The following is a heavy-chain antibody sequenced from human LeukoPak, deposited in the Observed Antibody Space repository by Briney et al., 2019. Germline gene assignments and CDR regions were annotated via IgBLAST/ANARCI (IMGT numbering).Heavy chain of an antibody. D-gene: IGHD3-22*01. V-gene: IGHV5-51*01. CDR1: GYSFTSYW. J-gene: IGHJ4*02. Sequence: GESLKISCKGSGYSFTSYWIGWVRQMPGIGLEWMGIIYPGDSDTRYSPSFQGQVTISADKSISTAYLQWSSLKASDTAMYYCASTSDYYDSSGYYDPGFDYWGQGTLVTVSS. CDR2: IYPGDSDT. CDR3: ASTSDYYDSSGYYDPGFDY.